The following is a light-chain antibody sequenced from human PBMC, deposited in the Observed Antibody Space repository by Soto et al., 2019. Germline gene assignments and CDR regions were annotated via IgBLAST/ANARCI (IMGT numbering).Light chain of an antibody. V-gene: IGLV2-8*01. Sequence: QSALTQPPSASGSPGQSVTISCTGTNSDFAGYNFVSWFQQHPGKAPRLIIYEVNERPSGVPHRFSGSKSGNTASLTISGLQADDEADYYCQSYDSSLSGSVFGGGTKLTVL. CDR2: EVN. CDR3: QSYDSSLSGSV. J-gene: IGLJ3*02. CDR1: NSDFAGYNF.